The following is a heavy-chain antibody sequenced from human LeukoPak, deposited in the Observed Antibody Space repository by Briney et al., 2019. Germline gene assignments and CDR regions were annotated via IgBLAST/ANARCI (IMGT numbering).Heavy chain of an antibody. V-gene: IGHV3-21*01. CDR2: ISSGSSFM. CDR1: GFTFSRYS. CDR3: ARDYYDSSGSSWFDP. J-gene: IGHJ5*02. Sequence: GGSLRLSCAASGFTFSRYSMNWLRQAPGKGLEWVSSISSGSSFMYYADSVKGRFTISRDNAKNSLYLQMNSLRAKDTALYYCARDYYDSSGSSWFDPWGQGTLVTVSS. D-gene: IGHD3-22*01.